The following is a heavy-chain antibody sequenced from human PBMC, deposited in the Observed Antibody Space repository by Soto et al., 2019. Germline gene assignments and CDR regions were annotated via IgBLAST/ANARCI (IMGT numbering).Heavy chain of an antibody. V-gene: IGHV3-23*01. D-gene: IGHD4-17*01. CDR2: ISASGGDT. Sequence: EVQLLESGGGLVQPGGSLRLSCAASGFTFSSYAVSWVRQAPGKGLEWVSSISASGGDTYYADSVKGRFTISRDNSKNTLYLQMNSLRVEDTAVYYCAKGGDYGDYGYFDLWGRGTLVTVSS. CDR1: GFTFSSYA. CDR3: AKGGDYGDYGYFDL. J-gene: IGHJ2*01.